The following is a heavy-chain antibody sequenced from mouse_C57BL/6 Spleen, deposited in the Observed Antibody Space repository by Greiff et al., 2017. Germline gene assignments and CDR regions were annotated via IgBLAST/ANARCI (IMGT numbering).Heavy chain of an antibody. CDR3: TRDRNYGSSPGYFDV. Sequence: EVMLVESGEGLVKPGGSLKLSCAASGFTFSSYAMSWVRQTPEKRLEWVAYISSGGDYIYYADTVKGRFTISRDNARNTLYLQMSSLKSEDTAMYYCTRDRNYGSSPGYFDVWGTGTTVTVSS. J-gene: IGHJ1*03. V-gene: IGHV5-9-1*02. CDR1: GFTFSSYA. CDR2: ISSGGDYI. D-gene: IGHD1-1*01.